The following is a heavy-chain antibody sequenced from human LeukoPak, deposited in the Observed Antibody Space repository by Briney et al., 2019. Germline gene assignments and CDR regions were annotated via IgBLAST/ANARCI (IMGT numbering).Heavy chain of an antibody. CDR2: INHSGST. CDR1: GGSFSGYY. Sequence: SETLSLTCAVYGGSFSGYYWSWIRQPPGKGLEWIGEINHSGSTNYNPSLKSRVTISVDTSKNQFSLKLSSVTAADTAVYYCARASRRDGYNPFDYWGQGTLVTVSS. D-gene: IGHD5-24*01. V-gene: IGHV4-34*01. J-gene: IGHJ4*02. CDR3: ARASRRDGYNPFDY.